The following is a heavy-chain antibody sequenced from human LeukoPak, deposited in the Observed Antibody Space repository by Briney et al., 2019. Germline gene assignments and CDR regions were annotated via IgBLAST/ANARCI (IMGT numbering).Heavy chain of an antibody. J-gene: IGHJ5*02. CDR1: GGTFSSYT. D-gene: IGHD6-13*01. Sequence: ASVKVSCKASGGTFSSYTISWVRQAPGQGLEWMGRIIPILGIANYAQKLEGRVTITADKSTSTAYMELSSLRSEDTAVYYCAREISSSSWSVGWFDPWGQGTLVTVSP. CDR2: IIPILGIA. CDR3: AREISSSSWSVGWFDP. V-gene: IGHV1-69*04.